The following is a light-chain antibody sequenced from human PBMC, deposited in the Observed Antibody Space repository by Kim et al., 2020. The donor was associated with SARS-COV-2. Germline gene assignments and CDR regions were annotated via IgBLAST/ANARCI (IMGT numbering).Light chain of an antibody. CDR1: STAFDTYTY. J-gene: IGLJ6*01. Sequence: PGQSVTISCSGTSTAFDTYTYVSWYQPHPGKAPKLIIYELTKRPSGVPDRFSGSKSGDTASLTISGLQAEDEADYYCTSHANDNYVFGTGTKVTVL. CDR3: TSHANDNYV. CDR2: ELT. V-gene: IGLV2-8*01.